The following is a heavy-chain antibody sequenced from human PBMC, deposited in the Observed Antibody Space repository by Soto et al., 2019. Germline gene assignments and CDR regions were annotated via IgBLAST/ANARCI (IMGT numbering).Heavy chain of an antibody. V-gene: IGHV1-8*01. CDR1: GYTFTSYD. Sequence: QVQLVQSGAEVKKPGASVKVSCKASGYTFTSYDINWVRQATGQGLEWMGWMNPNSGNTGYAQKFQGRVTMTRNTSISTAYMELSSLRSEDTAVYYCARGPYYDSSGYYYSFDYWGQGTLVTVSS. D-gene: IGHD3-22*01. CDR3: ARGPYYDSSGYYYSFDY. CDR2: MNPNSGNT. J-gene: IGHJ4*02.